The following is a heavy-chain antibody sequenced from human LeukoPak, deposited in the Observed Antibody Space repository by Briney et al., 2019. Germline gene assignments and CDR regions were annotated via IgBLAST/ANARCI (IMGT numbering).Heavy chain of an antibody. Sequence: PGGSLRLSCAASGFSFDDYAMHWVRQPPGKGLEWVSGISWNSGSIGYADSVKGRFTISRDNAKNSLYLQMNSLRAEDTALYYCAKGVGYYDILTGYPSGLYYYGMDVWGQGTTVTVSS. CDR3: AKGVGYYDILTGYPSGLYYYGMDV. CDR2: ISWNSGSI. V-gene: IGHV3-9*01. CDR1: GFSFDDYA. J-gene: IGHJ6*02. D-gene: IGHD3-9*01.